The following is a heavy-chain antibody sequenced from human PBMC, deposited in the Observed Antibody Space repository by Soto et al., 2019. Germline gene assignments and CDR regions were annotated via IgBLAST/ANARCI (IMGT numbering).Heavy chain of an antibody. V-gene: IGHV3-30*04. CDR3: SQGGYHTTFVV. Sequence: GGSLRLSCTARGFALTPYTLHWVRQAPGKGLEWVALLSPDGNNQYYGDSVKGRLTISRDTSKNTQYLQMSSLEPDETAVYYFSQGGYHTTFVVWGQGTMVTVSS. J-gene: IGHJ3*01. CDR2: LSPDGNNQ. D-gene: IGHD5-12*01. CDR1: GFALTPYT.